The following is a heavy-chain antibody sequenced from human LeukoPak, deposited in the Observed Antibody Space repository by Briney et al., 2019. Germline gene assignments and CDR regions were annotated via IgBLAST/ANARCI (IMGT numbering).Heavy chain of an antibody. CDR2: ISAYNGNT. J-gene: IGHJ6*03. D-gene: IGHD6-13*01. CDR3: ARGTNYNSSSRYYYYMDV. V-gene: IGHV1-18*01. Sequence: GASVKVSCKASGYTFTTYGISWVRQAPGQGLEWMGWISAYNGNTKYAQKFQGRVTMTTDTSTSTAYMELRSLRSDDTAVYYCARGTNYNSSSRYYYYMDVWGKGTTVTISS. CDR1: GYTFTTYG.